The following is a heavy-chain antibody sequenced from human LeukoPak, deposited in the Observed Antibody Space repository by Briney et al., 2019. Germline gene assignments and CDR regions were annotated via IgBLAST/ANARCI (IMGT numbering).Heavy chain of an antibody. Sequence: GESLQISCKGSGYSFTSYWIGWVRQMPGKGLEWMGIIYPGDSDTRYSPSFQGQVTISADKSISTAYLQWSSLKASDTAMYYCARQRSGWYQLYNWFDPWGQGTLVTVSS. J-gene: IGHJ5*02. V-gene: IGHV5-51*01. CDR1: GYSFTSYW. CDR3: ARQRSGWYQLYNWFDP. CDR2: IYPGDSDT. D-gene: IGHD6-19*01.